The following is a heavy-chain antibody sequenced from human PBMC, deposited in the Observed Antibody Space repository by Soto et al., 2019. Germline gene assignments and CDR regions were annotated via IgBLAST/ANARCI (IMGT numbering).Heavy chain of an antibody. Sequence: GASVKVSCKASGGTFSSYAISWVRQAPGQGLEWMGGIIPIFGTANYAQKFQGRVTITADESTSTAYMELSSLRSEDTAVYYCARAYCGGDCYSSGWLTFDYWGQGTLVTVSS. D-gene: IGHD2-21*02. J-gene: IGHJ4*02. CDR3: ARAYCGGDCYSSGWLTFDY. CDR1: GGTFSSYA. V-gene: IGHV1-69*13. CDR2: IIPIFGTA.